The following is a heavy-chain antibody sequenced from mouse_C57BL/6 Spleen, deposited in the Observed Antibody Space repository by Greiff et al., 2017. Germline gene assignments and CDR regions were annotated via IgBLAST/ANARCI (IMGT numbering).Heavy chain of an antibody. CDR3: ARGSMIYDGYSWFAY. V-gene: IGHV1-55*01. J-gene: IGHJ3*01. Sequence: QVQLQQPGAELVKPGASVKMSCKASGYTFTSYWITWVKQRPGQGLEWIGDIYPGSGSTNYNEKFKSKATLTVDTSSSTAYMPLSSLTSEDSAVYYCARGSMIYDGYSWFAYWGQGTLVTVSA. CDR2: IYPGSGST. D-gene: IGHD2-3*01. CDR1: GYTFTSYW.